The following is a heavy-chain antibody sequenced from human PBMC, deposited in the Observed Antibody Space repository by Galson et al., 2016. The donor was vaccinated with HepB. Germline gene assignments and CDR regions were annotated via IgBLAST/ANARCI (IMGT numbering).Heavy chain of an antibody. CDR1: GYTFTNYG. V-gene: IGHV1-18*01. J-gene: IGHJ4*02. CDR3: ARGVRRAFYYDSSGYLMYFDY. CDR2: ISAYNGNT. D-gene: IGHD3-22*01. Sequence: SVKVSCKASGYTFTNYGISWVRQAPGQGLEWMGWISAYNGNTNYAQNLQGRVTMTTDTSTSTAYMELRSLRSDDTAVYFCARGVRRAFYYDSSGYLMYFDYWGQGTLVTVSS.